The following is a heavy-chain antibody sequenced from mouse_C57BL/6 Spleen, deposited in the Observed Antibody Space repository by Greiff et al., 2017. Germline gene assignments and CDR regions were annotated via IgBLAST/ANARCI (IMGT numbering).Heavy chain of an antibody. V-gene: IGHV5-9-1*02. CDR3: TRDRDGYLDY. CDR1: GFTFSSYA. D-gene: IGHD2-3*01. Sequence: EVMLVESGEGLVKPGGSLKLSCAASGFTFSSYALSWVRQTPEKRLEWVAFISSGGDYIYYADTVKGRFTISRDNARNTLYLQMSSLKSEDTAMYYCTRDRDGYLDYWGQGTTLTVSS. J-gene: IGHJ2*01. CDR2: ISSGGDYI.